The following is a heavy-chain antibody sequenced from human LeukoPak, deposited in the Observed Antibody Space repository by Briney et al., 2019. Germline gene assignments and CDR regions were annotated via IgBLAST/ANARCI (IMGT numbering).Heavy chain of an antibody. CDR2: IYWDDDK. Sequence: ESGPTLVKPTQTLTLTCTFSGFSLSTSGVGVGWIRQPPGKALEWLALIYWDDDKRYSPSLKSRLTITMDTSKNQVVLTMTNMDPVDTATYYCAHADTAMVHIDYWGQGTLVTVSS. J-gene: IGHJ4*02. V-gene: IGHV2-5*02. CDR3: AHADTAMVHIDY. D-gene: IGHD5-18*01. CDR1: GFSLSTSGVG.